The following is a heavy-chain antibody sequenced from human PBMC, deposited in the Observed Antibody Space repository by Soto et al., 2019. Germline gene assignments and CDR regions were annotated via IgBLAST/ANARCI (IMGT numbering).Heavy chain of an antibody. CDR1: RFAFSNYG. CDR3: AGSPPGVAGRYYFDY. Sequence: QVQLVESGGGVVQPGRSLRLSCAASRFAFSNYGMHWVRQAPGKGLAWVALIWYDGSNKYYADSVKGRFPISRDNSKNTLYLQMNSLRAEETAVYYCAGSPPGVAGRYYFDYWGQGALVTVSS. J-gene: IGHJ4*02. D-gene: IGHD6-6*01. V-gene: IGHV3-33*01. CDR2: IWYDGSNK.